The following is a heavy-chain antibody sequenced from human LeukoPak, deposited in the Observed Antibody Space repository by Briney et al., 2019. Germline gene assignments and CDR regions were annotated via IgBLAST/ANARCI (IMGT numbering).Heavy chain of an antibody. CDR2: ISSSGSTI. CDR1: GFTFSSYE. V-gene: IGHV3-48*03. J-gene: IGHJ6*03. Sequence: GGSLRLSCAASGFTFSSYEMNWVRQAPGKGLEWVSYISSSGSTIYYADSVEGRFTISRDNAKNSLYLQMNSLRGEDTAVYYRARGVPKTSYYYYYMDVWGKGTTVTVSS. D-gene: IGHD4-11*01. CDR3: ARGVPKTSYYYYYMDV.